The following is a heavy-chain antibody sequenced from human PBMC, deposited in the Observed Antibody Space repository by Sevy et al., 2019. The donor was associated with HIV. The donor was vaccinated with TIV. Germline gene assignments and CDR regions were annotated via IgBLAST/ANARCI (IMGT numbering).Heavy chain of an antibody. J-gene: IGHJ4*02. Sequence: GGSLRLSCAASGFTSGSFYMHWVRQTPKRVLVWVSNINSDGRLSNYADSVKGRFIVSRDNAKNTQDLQMTSLGAEDTAVYYCAIGSAGTAQHWGQGILVTVSS. CDR2: INSDGRLS. D-gene: IGHD6-19*01. CDR3: AIGSAGTAQH. CDR1: GFTSGSFY. V-gene: IGHV3-74*01.